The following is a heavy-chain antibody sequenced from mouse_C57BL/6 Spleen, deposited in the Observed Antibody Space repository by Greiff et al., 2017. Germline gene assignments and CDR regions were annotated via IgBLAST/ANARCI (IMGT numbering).Heavy chain of an antibody. D-gene: IGHD3-2*02. CDR1: GSTFTSYG. Sequence: QVPLKQSGAELARPGASVKLSCKASGSTFTSYGISWVKQRTGQGLEWIGEIYPRSGNPYYNETFKGKATLTADKSSSTAYMELRSLTSEDSAVYFCARPLDSSGYGFAYWGQGTLVTGAA. CDR2: IYPRSGNP. J-gene: IGHJ3*01. V-gene: IGHV1-81*01. CDR3: ARPLDSSGYGFAY.